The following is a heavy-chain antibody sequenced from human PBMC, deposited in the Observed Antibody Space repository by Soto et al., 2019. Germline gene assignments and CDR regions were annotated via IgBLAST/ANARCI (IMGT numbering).Heavy chain of an antibody. CDR3: ARERPSSYYLDY. V-gene: IGHV1-46*01. J-gene: IGHJ4*02. D-gene: IGHD6-6*01. CDR2: ITLSGAGT. CDR1: GYTFTTYY. Sequence: QVQLVQSGAEVKKPGASVKVSCKASGYTFTTYYIHWVRQAPGQGIEYMGIITLSGAGTIYAQKFQGRITMTGDKSTSTVYMELSSLRYDDPAVYYCARERPSSYYLDYWGQGTLVTVSS.